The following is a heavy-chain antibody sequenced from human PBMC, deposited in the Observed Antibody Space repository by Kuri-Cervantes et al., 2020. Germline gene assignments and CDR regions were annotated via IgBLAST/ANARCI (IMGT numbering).Heavy chain of an antibody. CDR1: GFTFSGYA. CDR3: AKGGGWYYDFWSGYSKLYYFDY. Sequence: GGSLRLSWEASGFTFSGYAMSWVRKAPGKGLEWVSAISGSGGSTYYADSVKGRFTLSRDNSKNTLYLQMNSLRAEDTAVYYCAKGGGWYYDFWSGYSKLYYFDYWGQGTLVTVSS. CDR2: ISGSGGST. V-gene: IGHV3-23*01. J-gene: IGHJ4*02. D-gene: IGHD3-3*01.